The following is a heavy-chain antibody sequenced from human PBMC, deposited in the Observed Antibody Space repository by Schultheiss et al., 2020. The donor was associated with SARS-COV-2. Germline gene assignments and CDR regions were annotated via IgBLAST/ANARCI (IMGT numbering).Heavy chain of an antibody. Sequence: GGSLRLSCAASGFTVSSNYMSWVRQAPGKGLEWVSVIYSGDNTYYADSVKGRFTISRDNSKNTLYLQMNNLRAEDTAVYYCASSLTPVRNAFDIWGQGTMVTVSS. V-gene: IGHV3-66*02. CDR3: ASSLTPVRNAFDI. D-gene: IGHD2-8*01. CDR2: IYSGDNT. J-gene: IGHJ3*02. CDR1: GFTVSSNY.